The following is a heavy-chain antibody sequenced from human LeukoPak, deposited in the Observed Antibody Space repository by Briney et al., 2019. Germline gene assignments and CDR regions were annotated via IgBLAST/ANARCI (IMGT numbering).Heavy chain of an antibody. CDR1: GYTFTGYY. J-gene: IGHJ5*02. CDR2: INPNSGGT. V-gene: IGHV1-2*02. D-gene: IGHD2-2*01. CDR3: ARDAAYCSSTSCLGWFDP. Sequence: GASVKVSCKASGYTFTGYYMHWVRQAPGQGLEWMGWINPNSGGTNYAQKFQGRVTMTRDTSISTAYMELSRLRSDDTAVYYCARDAAYCSSTSCLGWFDPWGQGTLVTVSS.